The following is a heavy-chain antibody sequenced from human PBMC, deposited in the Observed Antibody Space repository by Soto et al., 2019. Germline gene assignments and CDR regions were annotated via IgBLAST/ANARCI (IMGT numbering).Heavy chain of an antibody. CDR1: GYTFTYYH. J-gene: IGHJ4*02. D-gene: IGHD5-18*01. V-gene: IGHV1-46*01. Sequence: SVKVSCKASGYTFTYYHVHWVRQAPGQGLEWMGIINPYGGDTTYAQKFQGRVTMTRDTSTSTVYMELSSLRSEDTALYYCARDPYTSGLLFYLGDSGQGGLVTVSS. CDR2: INPYGGDT. CDR3: ARDPYTSGLLFYLGD.